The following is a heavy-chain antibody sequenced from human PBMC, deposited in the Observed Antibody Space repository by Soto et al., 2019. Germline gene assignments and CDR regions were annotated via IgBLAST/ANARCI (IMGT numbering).Heavy chain of an antibody. J-gene: IGHJ4*02. CDR3: ASLALEMATRDY. CDR1: GGTFSSYA. D-gene: IGHD3-3*02. V-gene: IGHV1-69*12. Sequence: QVQLVQSGAEVKKPGSSVKVSCKASGGTFSSYAISWVRQAPGQGLEWMGGIIPIFGTANYAQKFQGRVTLTADESTSTADMELSSLRSEDTSVYCCASLALEMATRDYWGQGTLVTVSS. CDR2: IIPIFGTA.